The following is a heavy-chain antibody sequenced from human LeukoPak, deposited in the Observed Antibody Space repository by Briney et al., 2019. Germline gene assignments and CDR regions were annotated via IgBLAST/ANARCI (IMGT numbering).Heavy chain of an antibody. CDR2: IYTSGST. J-gene: IGHJ4*02. CDR1: GGSISSYY. CDR3: ARVYSGYDLGDRYFDY. D-gene: IGHD5-12*01. V-gene: IGHV4-4*07. Sequence: SETLSLTCTVSGGSISSYYWSWIRQPAGKGLEWIGRIYTSGSTNYNPSLKSRVTMSVDTSKNQFSLKLSSVTAADTAVYYCARVYSGYDLGDRYFDYWGQGTLVTVSS.